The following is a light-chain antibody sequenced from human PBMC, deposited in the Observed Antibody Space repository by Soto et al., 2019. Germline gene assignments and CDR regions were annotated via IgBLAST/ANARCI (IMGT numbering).Light chain of an antibody. Sequence: DTQMTQSPSSLSASVGDRISITCRASQTVSTYLNWYQQKAGQAPTLLISATSTLQSWVPSRFSGSGSGTEFTLTITSLQPEDFATYYCQQTYTSPRTFGQGTKVAFK. CDR1: QTVSTY. CDR2: ATS. J-gene: IGKJ1*01. V-gene: IGKV1-39*01. CDR3: QQTYTSPRT.